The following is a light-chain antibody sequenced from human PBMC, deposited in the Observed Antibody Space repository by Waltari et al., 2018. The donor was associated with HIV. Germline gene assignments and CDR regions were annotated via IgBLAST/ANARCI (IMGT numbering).Light chain of an antibody. Sequence: SYMLTQPPSVSVAPGETARITCEGDNIGRRSVQWYQQKAGQAPVLVIYYDIDRPSGIPERFSGANSDNTATRTISRVEAGDEADYYCQVWDGDSNHVVFGGGTKLTVL. V-gene: IGLV3-21*04. CDR3: QVWDGDSNHVV. CDR1: NIGRRS. J-gene: IGLJ2*01. CDR2: YDI.